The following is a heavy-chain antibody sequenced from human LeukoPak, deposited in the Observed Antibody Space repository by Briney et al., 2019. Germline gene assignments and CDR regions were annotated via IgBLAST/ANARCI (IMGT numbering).Heavy chain of an antibody. Sequence: ASVKASCKASGYTFTSYYMHWVRQAPGQGLEWMGIINPSGGSTSYAQKFQGRVTMTRDTSTSTVYMELSSLRSEDTAVYYCARDPGGYSYCSGGSCYGWFDPWGQGTLVTVSS. J-gene: IGHJ5*02. CDR2: INPSGGST. CDR3: ARDPGGYSYCSGGSCYGWFDP. D-gene: IGHD2-15*01. CDR1: GYTFTSYY. V-gene: IGHV1-46*01.